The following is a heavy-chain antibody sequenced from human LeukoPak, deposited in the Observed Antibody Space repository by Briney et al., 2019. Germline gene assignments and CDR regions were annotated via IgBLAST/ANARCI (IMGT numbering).Heavy chain of an antibody. J-gene: IGHJ5*02. CDR3: ARGLPGSDTMVRGVMKGWFDP. CDR1: GGSFSGYY. D-gene: IGHD3-10*01. Sequence: PSETPSLTCAVYGGSFSGYYWSWIRQPPGKGLEWIGEINHSGSTNYNPSLKSRVTISVDTSKNQFSLKLSSVTAADTAVYYCARGLPGSDTMVRGVMKGWFDPWGQGTLVTVSS. CDR2: INHSGST. V-gene: IGHV4-34*01.